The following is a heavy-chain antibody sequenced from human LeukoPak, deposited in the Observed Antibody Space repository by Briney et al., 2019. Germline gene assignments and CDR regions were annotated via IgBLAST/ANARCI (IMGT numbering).Heavy chain of an antibody. V-gene: IGHV1-24*01. CDR1: GYTLTELS. D-gene: IGHD3-10*01. Sequence: GASVKVSCKVSGYTLTELSMHWVRQAPGKGLEWMGGFDPEDGETIYAQKFQGRVTMTEDTSTDTAYMELSSLRSEDTAVYYCATEGLLWFGELFDAFDIWGQGTMVTVSS. CDR2: FDPEDGET. CDR3: ATEGLLWFGELFDAFDI. J-gene: IGHJ3*02.